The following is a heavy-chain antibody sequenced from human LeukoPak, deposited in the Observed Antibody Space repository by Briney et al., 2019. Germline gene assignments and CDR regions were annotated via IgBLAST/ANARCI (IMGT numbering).Heavy chain of an antibody. D-gene: IGHD6-13*01. CDR2: IYHSGTTYSGST. CDR3: ARGPEIAAAGLYYYYYYYMDV. CDR1: GASMSNYY. Sequence: PSETLSLTCNVSGASMSNYYWVWIRQPPGKGLEWIGSIYHSGTTYSGSTYYNPSLKSRVTISVDTSKNQFSLKLSSVTAADTAVYYCARGPEIAAAGLYYYYYYYMDVWGKGTTVTVSS. V-gene: IGHV4-39*01. J-gene: IGHJ6*03.